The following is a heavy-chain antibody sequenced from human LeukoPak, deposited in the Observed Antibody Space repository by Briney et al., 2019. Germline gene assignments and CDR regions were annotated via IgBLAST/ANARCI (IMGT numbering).Heavy chain of an antibody. Sequence: PGGSLRLSCAASGFTFSSYAMSWVRQAPARGLEWVSSLRGDGETFYIDSVKGRFTLSRDESRNTVYLQLNNLRVEDTAVYFCAKASWVSRADAVLWGQGTLVTVFS. CDR2: LRGDGET. CDR1: GFTFSSYA. CDR3: AKASWVSRADAVL. D-gene: IGHD3-16*01. V-gene: IGHV3-23*01. J-gene: IGHJ4*02.